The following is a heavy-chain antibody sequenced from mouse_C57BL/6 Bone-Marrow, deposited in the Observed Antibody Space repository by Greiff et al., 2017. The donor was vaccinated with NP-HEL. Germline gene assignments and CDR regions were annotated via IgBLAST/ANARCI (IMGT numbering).Heavy chain of an antibody. CDR3: ARPFYYGNYLPAY. CDR1: GYPFTDYY. V-gene: IGHV1-26*01. Sequence: VQLQQSGPELVKPGASVKISCKASGYPFTDYYMNWVKQSHGKSLEWIGDITPNNGGTSYNQKFKGKATLTVDKSSSTAYMELRSLTSEDSAVYYCARPFYYGNYLPAYWGQGTLVTVSA. D-gene: IGHD2-1*01. CDR2: ITPNNGGT. J-gene: IGHJ3*01.